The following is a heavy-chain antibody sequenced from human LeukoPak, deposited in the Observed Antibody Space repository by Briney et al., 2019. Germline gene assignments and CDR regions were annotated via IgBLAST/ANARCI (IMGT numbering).Heavy chain of an antibody. J-gene: IGHJ5*02. CDR2: ISGSGGST. V-gene: IGHV3-23*01. CDR3: ANRSLGYCSSTSCYEGGWFDP. CDR1: GFTFSSYA. D-gene: IGHD2-2*01. Sequence: PGGSLRLSCAASGFTFSSYAMSWVRQAPGKGLEWVSAISGSGGSTYYADSVKVRFTISRDNSKNTLYLQMNSLRAEDTAIYYCANRSLGYCSSTSCYEGGWFDPWGQGTLVTVSS.